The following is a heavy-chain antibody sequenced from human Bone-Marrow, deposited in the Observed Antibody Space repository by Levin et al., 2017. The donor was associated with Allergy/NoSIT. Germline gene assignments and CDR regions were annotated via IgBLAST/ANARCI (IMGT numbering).Heavy chain of an antibody. D-gene: IGHD3-22*01. CDR2: MFSGGAT. V-gene: IGHV3-66*02. CDR1: GLTVSDNY. J-gene: IGHJ6*03. CDR3: ARTTYDVMTTYMDV. Sequence: GESLKISCSASGLTVSDNYMTWVRQPPGKGLEWISLMFSGGATYYADSVKGRFTISRDTSKNTLYLQMTSLRPDDTALYFCARTTYDVMTTYMDVWGKGTMVTVSS.